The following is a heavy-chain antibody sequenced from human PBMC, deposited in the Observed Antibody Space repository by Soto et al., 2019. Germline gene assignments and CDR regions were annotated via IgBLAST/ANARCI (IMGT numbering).Heavy chain of an antibody. CDR1: GYTFTSYD. CDR3: ARVALWTGGGYSGYDYPPWDYYYYMDV. CDR2: MNPNSGNT. Sequence: ASVKVSCKASGYTFTSYDINWVRQATGQGLEWMGWMNPNSGNTGYAQKFQGRVPMTRNTSISTAYMELSSLRSEETAVYYCARVALWTGGGYSGYDYPPWDYYYYMDVWGKGTTVTVSS. V-gene: IGHV1-8*01. D-gene: IGHD5-12*01. J-gene: IGHJ6*03.